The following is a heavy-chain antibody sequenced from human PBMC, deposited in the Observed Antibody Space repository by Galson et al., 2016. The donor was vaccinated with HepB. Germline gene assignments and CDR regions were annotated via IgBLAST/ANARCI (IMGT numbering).Heavy chain of an antibody. D-gene: IGHD3/OR15-3a*01. V-gene: IGHV1-18*01. J-gene: IGHJ3*01. CDR3: ARVRSMRFLDWLSDAFVF. CDR1: GYTFTSYG. CDR2: ISAYDGNT. Sequence: SVKVSCKASGYTFTSYGISWVRQAPGQGLEWMGWISAYDGNTNYAEKFQGRVTLTTDTSTSTAYMEMRSLRSDDTAIYYCARVRSMRFLDWLSDAFVFWGQGTMVTVSS.